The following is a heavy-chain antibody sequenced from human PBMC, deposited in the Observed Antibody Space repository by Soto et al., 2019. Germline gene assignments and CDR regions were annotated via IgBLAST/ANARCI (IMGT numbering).Heavy chain of an antibody. D-gene: IGHD5-18*01. Sequence: EVQLVESGGGLVQPGGSLRLSCAASGFTVSSNYMSWVRQAPGKGLEWVSVIYSGGSTYYADSVKGRFTISRDNSKNTLYLQMNSLRAEDTAVYYCARVVDTAMVLDYWGQGTLVTVSS. J-gene: IGHJ4*02. CDR2: IYSGGST. V-gene: IGHV3-66*01. CDR3: ARVVDTAMVLDY. CDR1: GFTVSSNY.